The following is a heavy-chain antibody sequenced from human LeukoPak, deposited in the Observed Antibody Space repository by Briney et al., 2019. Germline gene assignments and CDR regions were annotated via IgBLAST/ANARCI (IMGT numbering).Heavy chain of an antibody. J-gene: IGHJ4*02. CDR1: GFTFSRHG. Sequence: GGSLRLSCAASGFTFSRHGMHWARHAPGKGLKWVAGMSKDGATIRYEGSVEGRFTISRDNSKNTLYLQMDSLRAEDTAIYYCARGRGSQQTRFDYWGQGTLVTVSS. D-gene: IGHD1-26*01. V-gene: IGHV3-30*03. CDR2: MSKDGATI. CDR3: ARGRGSQQTRFDY.